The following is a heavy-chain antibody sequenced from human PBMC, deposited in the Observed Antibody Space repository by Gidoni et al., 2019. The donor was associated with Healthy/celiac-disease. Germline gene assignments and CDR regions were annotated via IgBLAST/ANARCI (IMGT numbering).Heavy chain of an antibody. V-gene: IGHV4-31*03. CDR1: GGSISSGGYY. J-gene: IGHJ5*02. Sequence: QVQLQESGPGLVKPSQTLSLTCTVSGGSISSGGYYCSWIRQHPGKGLEWIGYIYYSGSTYYNPSLKSRVTISVDTSKNQFSLKLSSVTAADTAVYYCARARYIVVVPAASPGYNWFDPWGQGTLVTVSS. CDR2: IYYSGST. D-gene: IGHD2-2*01. CDR3: ARARYIVVVPAASPGYNWFDP.